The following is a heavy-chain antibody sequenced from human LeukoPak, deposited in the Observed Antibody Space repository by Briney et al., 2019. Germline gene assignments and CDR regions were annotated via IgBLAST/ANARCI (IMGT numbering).Heavy chain of an antibody. Sequence: PGRSLRLSCAASGFTFSHYGMHWVRQAPGKGLEWVALIWYDGSKSDYSESVKGRFTISRDNSKNTLSLQMNSLRVEDTAFDYCARDRINMMVLGHDSGLDRWGQGTLVTVSS. CDR3: ARDRINMMVLGHDSGLDR. CDR1: GFTFSHYG. CDR2: IWYDGSKS. V-gene: IGHV3-33*01. D-gene: IGHD3-22*01. J-gene: IGHJ5*02.